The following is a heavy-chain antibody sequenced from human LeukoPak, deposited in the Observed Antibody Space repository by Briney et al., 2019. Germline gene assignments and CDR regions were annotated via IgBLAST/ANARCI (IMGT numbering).Heavy chain of an antibody. V-gene: IGHV3-7*03. CDR3: ARELGDDYYDSSGYYDDAFDI. D-gene: IGHD3-22*01. CDR2: MKQDGSEK. Sequence: PGGFLRLSCAASGFTFSSYWMSWVRQAPGKGLEWVANMKQDGSEKYYVDSVKGRFTISRDNAKNFLYLQMNSLRVEDTALYYCARELGDDYYDSSGYYDDAFDIWGQGTMVTVSS. J-gene: IGHJ3*02. CDR1: GFTFSSYW.